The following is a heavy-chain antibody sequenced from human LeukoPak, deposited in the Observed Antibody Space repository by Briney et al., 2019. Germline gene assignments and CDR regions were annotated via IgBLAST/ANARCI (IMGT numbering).Heavy chain of an antibody. Sequence: PAETLSLTCTVSGGSISSSSYYWGWIRQPPGKGLEWLGSIYYSGSTYSNPSLKSRLTMSVDTSRNQFSLRLSSVTAADTAVYYCARGYSRLNWFDPWGQGTLVTVSS. V-gene: IGHV4-39*07. CDR2: IYYSGST. CDR1: GGSISSSSYY. D-gene: IGHD6-13*01. CDR3: ARGYSRLNWFDP. J-gene: IGHJ5*02.